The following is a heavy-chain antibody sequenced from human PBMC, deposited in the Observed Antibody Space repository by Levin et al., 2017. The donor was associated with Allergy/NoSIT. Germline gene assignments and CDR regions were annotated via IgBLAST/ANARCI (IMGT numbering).Heavy chain of an antibody. Sequence: SETLSLTCAVYGGSFSGYYWSWIRQPPGKGLEWIGEINHSGSTNYNPSLKSRVTISVDTSKNQFSLKLSSVTAADTAVYYCARARVILWFGELVADAFDIWGQGTMVTVSS. D-gene: IGHD3-10*01. CDR1: GGSFSGYY. V-gene: IGHV4-34*01. CDR2: INHSGST. CDR3: ARARVILWFGELVADAFDI. J-gene: IGHJ3*02.